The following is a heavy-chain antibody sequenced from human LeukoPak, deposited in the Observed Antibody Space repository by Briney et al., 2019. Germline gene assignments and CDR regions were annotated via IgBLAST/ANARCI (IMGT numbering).Heavy chain of an antibody. V-gene: IGHV1-18*01. D-gene: IGHD2-2*01. CDR3: ARGLGYCSTTTCYGELPGDY. CDR2: VSGHNGNT. CDR1: GYTFSSYH. J-gene: IGHJ4*02. Sequence: GPSVKVSCKASGYTFSSYHISWVRQAPGQGLEWMGRVSGHNGNTQYAENLQGRVTMTTDTSTTTAYMELRSLRSDDTAVYYCARGLGYCSTTTCYGELPGDYWSQGTLVTVSS.